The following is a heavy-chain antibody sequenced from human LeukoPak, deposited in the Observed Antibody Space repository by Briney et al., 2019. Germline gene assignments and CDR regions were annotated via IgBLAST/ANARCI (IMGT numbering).Heavy chain of an antibody. V-gene: IGHV3-7*04. CDR1: GFTFSSYW. CDR2: INQDGIEK. CDR3: ARYYDLLTGYHYYFDY. J-gene: IGHJ4*02. D-gene: IGHD3-9*01. Sequence: GGSLRLSCAASGFTFSSYWMSWVRQAPGKGLEWVANINQDGIEKYSVDSVKGRFTSSRDNAKNSLYLQMNSLRAEDTAVYYCARYYDLLTGYHYYFDYWGQGTLVTVSS.